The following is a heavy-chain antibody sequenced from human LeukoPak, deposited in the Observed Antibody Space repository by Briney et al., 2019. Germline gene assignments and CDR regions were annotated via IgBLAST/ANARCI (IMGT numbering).Heavy chain of an antibody. CDR2: IIPIFGTA. D-gene: IGHD4-17*01. CDR3: ARGVGATVNLFDY. J-gene: IGHJ4*02. Sequence: PAASVKVSYKASGGTFSSYAISWVRQAPGQGLEWMGGIIPIFGTANYAQKFQGRVTITADESTSTAYMELSSLRSEDTAVYYCARGVGATVNLFDYWGQGTLVTVSS. V-gene: IGHV1-69*13. CDR1: GGTFSSYA.